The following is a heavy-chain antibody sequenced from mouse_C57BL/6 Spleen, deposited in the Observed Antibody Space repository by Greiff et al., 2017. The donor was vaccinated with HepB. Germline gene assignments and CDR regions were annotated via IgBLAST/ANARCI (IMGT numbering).Heavy chain of an antibody. D-gene: IGHD1-1*01. CDR3: ARRRGSSLYYAMDY. CDR2: IDPSDSYT. V-gene: IGHV1-69*01. CDR1: GYTFTSYW. Sequence: QVQLQQPGAELVMPGASVKLSCKASGYTFTSYWMHWVKQRPGQGLEWIGEIDPSDSYTNYNQKFKGKSTLTVDKSSSTAYMQLSSLTSEDSAVYYCARRRGSSLYYAMDYWGQGTSVTVSS. J-gene: IGHJ4*01.